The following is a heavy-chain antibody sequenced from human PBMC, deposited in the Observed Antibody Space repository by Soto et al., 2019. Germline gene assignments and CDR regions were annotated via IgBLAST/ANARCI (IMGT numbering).Heavy chain of an antibody. CDR3: AKEEYFGSTYYYYYGMDV. CDR2: ISFDGINK. V-gene: IGHV3-30*18. D-gene: IGHD3-16*01. CDR1: RFTFANYG. Sequence: PGGSLRLSCVASRFTFANYGMHWVRQAPGKGLEWVAVISFDGINKYYADSVKGRFTISRDNSENTLYLQMNGLRAEDTAVYYCAKEEYFGSTYYYYYGMDVWGQGTTVTVSS. J-gene: IGHJ6*02.